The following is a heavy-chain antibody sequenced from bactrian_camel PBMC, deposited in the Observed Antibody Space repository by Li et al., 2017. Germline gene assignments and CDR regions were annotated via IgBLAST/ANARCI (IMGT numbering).Heavy chain of an antibody. J-gene: IGHJ4*01. Sequence: VQLVESGGGSVQPGGSLRLSCAASGFTFSTYYMSWVRRAPGQGLEWISVIDSSAWSAYYADSVKGRFTISKDNAKNTPYLQLNSLKTEDTAMYFCARRGGGSWNPLNYYGTELPGQGTQVTVS. D-gene: IGHD6*01. CDR2: IDSSAWSA. V-gene: IGHV3S40*01. CDR1: GFTFSTYY.